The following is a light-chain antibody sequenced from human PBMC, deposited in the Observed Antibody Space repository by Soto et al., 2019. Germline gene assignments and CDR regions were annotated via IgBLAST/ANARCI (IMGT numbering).Light chain of an antibody. CDR3: QQYDNSPLT. Sequence: ESVLTQSPGTLSLSSREGATRSCGARQRVSNNYLAWYQQKPGQAPRLLIYGASNRATGIPDRFSGSGYGTDFTLTISRLEPEDFAVYYCQQYDNSPLTFAGGTKGDIK. V-gene: IGKV3-20*01. J-gene: IGKJ4*01. CDR1: QRVSNNY. CDR2: GAS.